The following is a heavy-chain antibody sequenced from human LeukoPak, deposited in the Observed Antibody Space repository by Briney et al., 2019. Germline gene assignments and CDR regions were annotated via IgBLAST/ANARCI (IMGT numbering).Heavy chain of an antibody. CDR2: IHYSGST. CDR1: GGSISSYY. D-gene: IGHD3-3*01. J-gene: IGHJ3*02. CDR3: ARDGRADFWSGYAPSAFDI. Sequence: SETLSLTCTVSGGSISSYYWSWIRQPPGKGLEWIGYIHYSGSTNYNPSLKSRVTISVDTSKNQFSLKLSSVTAADTAVYYCARDGRADFWSGYAPSAFDIWGQGTMVTVSS. V-gene: IGHV4-59*01.